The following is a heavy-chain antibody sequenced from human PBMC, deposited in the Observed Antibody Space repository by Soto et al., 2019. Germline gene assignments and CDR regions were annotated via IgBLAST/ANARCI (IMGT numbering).Heavy chain of an antibody. Sequence: HPGGSLRLSCAASGFTFSSYWISWVRQAPGKGLEWVANIKQDGSEKYYVDSVKGRFIISRDNAKNSLYLQMSSLRAEDTAVYYCARAGSSWYIPFDSWGQGTLVTVSS. CDR1: GFTFSSYW. CDR2: IKQDGSEK. D-gene: IGHD6-13*01. CDR3: ARAGSSWYIPFDS. V-gene: IGHV3-7*04. J-gene: IGHJ4*02.